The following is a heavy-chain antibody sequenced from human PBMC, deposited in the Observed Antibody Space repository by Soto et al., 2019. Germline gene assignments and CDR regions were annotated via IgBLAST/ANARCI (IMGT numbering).Heavy chain of an antibody. CDR1: GGTFSSYA. CDR2: IIPIFGTA. V-gene: IGHV1-69*06. CDR3: AREESFYYGMDV. J-gene: IGHJ6*02. Sequence: GASVKVSCKASGGTFSSYAISWVRQAPGQGLEWMGGIIPIFGTANYAQKFQGRVTITADKSTSTAYMELSSLRSEDTAVYYCAREESFYYGMDVWGQGTTVTVS.